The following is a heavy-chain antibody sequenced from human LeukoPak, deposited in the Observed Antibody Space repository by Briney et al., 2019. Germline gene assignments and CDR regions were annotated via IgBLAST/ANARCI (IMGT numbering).Heavy chain of an antibody. CDR1: GGSISSYY. V-gene: IGHV4-59*08. CDR3: ASAAVWLAFDY. J-gene: IGHJ4*02. CDR2: IYYSGST. D-gene: IGHD3-10*01. Sequence: SETLSLTCTVSGGSISSYYWSWIRQPPGKGLEWIGYIYYSGSTYYNPSLKSRVTTSVDTSKIQFSLKLSSVTAADTAVYYCASAAVWLAFDYWGQGTLVTVSS.